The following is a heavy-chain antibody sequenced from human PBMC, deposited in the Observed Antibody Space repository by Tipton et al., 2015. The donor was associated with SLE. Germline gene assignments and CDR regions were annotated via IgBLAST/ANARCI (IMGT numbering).Heavy chain of an antibody. Sequence: TLSLTCTVSGGSISNYYWSWIRQPPGKGLEWIGYIYYSGSINYNPSLKSRVTISVDTSKNQFSLKLSSVTAADTAVYYCARTPYDFWSAYYYYYMDVWGKGTTVTVSS. J-gene: IGHJ6*03. CDR1: GGSISNYY. CDR2: IYYSGSI. V-gene: IGHV4-59*01. CDR3: ARTPYDFWSAYYYYYMDV. D-gene: IGHD3-3*01.